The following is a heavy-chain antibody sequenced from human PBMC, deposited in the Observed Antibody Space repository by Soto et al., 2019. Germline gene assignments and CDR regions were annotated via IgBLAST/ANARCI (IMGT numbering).Heavy chain of an antibody. Sequence: SETLSLTCTVSGGSISSYYWSWIRQPPGKGLEWIGYIYYSGSTNYNPSLKSRVTISVDTSKNQFSLKLSSVTAADTAVYYCARSRYSSSENDYWGQGTLVTVSS. J-gene: IGHJ4*02. V-gene: IGHV4-59*08. D-gene: IGHD6-6*01. CDR3: ARSRYSSSENDY. CDR2: IYYSGST. CDR1: GGSISSYY.